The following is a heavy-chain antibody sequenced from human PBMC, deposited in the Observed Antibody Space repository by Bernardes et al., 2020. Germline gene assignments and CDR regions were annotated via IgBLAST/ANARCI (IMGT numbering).Heavy chain of an antibody. CDR2: IYYSGST. D-gene: IGHD4-17*01. CDR3: AISYGDTYYFDY. J-gene: IGHJ4*02. CDR1: GGSISSYY. V-gene: IGHV4-59*01. Sequence: SETLSLTCTVSGGSISSYYWSWIRQPPGKGLEWIGYIYYSGSTNYNPSLKSRVTISVDTSKNQFSLKLSSVTAADTAVYYCAISYGDTYYFDYWGQGTLVTVSS.